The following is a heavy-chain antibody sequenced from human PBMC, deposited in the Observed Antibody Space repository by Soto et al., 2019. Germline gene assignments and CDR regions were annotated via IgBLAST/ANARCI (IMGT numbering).Heavy chain of an antibody. D-gene: IGHD2-15*01. J-gene: IGHJ5*01. V-gene: IGHV3-48*02. Sequence: GGSLRLSCAASGFRFSTYNMDWVRQAPGKGPEWIAHISTTSFTIYYADSVKGRFTISRDNDRNSLYLEMNSLRDEDTAVYYCARDRCYDGTCYSASDSWGQGTLVTVSS. CDR3: ARDRCYDGTCYSASDS. CDR1: GFRFSTYN. CDR2: ISTTSFTI.